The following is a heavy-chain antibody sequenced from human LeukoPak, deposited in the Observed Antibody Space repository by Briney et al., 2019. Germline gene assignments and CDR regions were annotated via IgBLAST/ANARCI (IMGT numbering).Heavy chain of an antibody. D-gene: IGHD2-15*01. CDR1: GFTFSSYW. CDR2: IKQDGSEK. J-gene: IGHJ5*02. Sequence: GGSLRLSCAASGFTFSSYWMSWVRQAPGKGLEWVANIKQDGSEKYYVDSVKGRFTISGDNAKNSLYLQMNSLRAEDTAVYYCARILVVAATWWFDPWGQGTLVTVSS. V-gene: IGHV3-7*03. CDR3: ARILVVAATWWFDP.